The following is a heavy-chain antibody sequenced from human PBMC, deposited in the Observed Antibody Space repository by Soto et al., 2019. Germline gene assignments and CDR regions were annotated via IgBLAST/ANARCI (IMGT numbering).Heavy chain of an antibody. Sequence: QVQLVQSGAEVKKPGASVKVSCKASGYTFTSYAIHWVRQAPGQRLEWMGWINTAKENTKYSQKFQGRVTITRDTSASIVYMELSSLISEDTAFYYCARGNSSSYFDYWGQGTLVTVSS. CDR1: GYTFTSYA. D-gene: IGHD6-6*01. J-gene: IGHJ4*02. CDR3: ARGNSSSYFDY. CDR2: INTAKENT. V-gene: IGHV1-3*04.